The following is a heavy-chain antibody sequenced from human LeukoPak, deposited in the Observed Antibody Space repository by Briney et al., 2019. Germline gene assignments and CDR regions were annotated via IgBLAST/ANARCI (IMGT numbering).Heavy chain of an antibody. J-gene: IGHJ4*02. D-gene: IGHD2-2*03. CDR2: KYYSGNS. CDR1: GGSISSSTYY. Sequence: SETLSLTCTVSGGSISSSTYYWGWIRQPPGKGLELIGSKYYSGNSYYNPSLKSRVSISVDTSKNQFSLKLSSVTAADTAVYYCARHGSTDYFDYWGQGTLVTVSS. CDR3: ARHGSTDYFDY. V-gene: IGHV4-39*01.